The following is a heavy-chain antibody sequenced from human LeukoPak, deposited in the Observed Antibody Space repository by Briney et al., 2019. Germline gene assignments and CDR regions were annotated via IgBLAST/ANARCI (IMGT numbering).Heavy chain of an antibody. D-gene: IGHD3-22*01. CDR2: IYYSGST. Sequence: SETLSLTCTVSGGSIRTNSYYWGWIRQPPGTGLEWIGSIYYSGSTYNNPSLKSRVTISVDPSKNQFSLKLNSVTAADTAVYYCARLLYDSRGYYYFDYWGQGTLVTVSS. J-gene: IGHJ4*02. V-gene: IGHV4-39*01. CDR1: GGSIRTNSYY. CDR3: ARLLYDSRGYYYFDY.